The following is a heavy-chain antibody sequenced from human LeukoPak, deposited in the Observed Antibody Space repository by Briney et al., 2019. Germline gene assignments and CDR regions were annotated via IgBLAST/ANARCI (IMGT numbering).Heavy chain of an antibody. CDR1: GGSISSYY. V-gene: IGHV4-59*01. CDR2: IYYSGST. J-gene: IGHJ3*02. Sequence: SETLSLTCTVSGGSISSYYWSWIRQPPGKGLEWIGYIYYSGSTNYNPSLKSRVTISVDTSKNQFSLKLSSVTAADTAVYYCARETYYYGEGSWGDAFDICGQGTMVTVSS. CDR3: ARETYYYGEGSWGDAFDI. D-gene: IGHD3-10*01.